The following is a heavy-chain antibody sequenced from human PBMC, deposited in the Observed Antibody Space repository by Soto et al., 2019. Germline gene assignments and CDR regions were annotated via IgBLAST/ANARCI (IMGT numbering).Heavy chain of an antibody. V-gene: IGHV3-23*01. Sequence: PGGSLRLSCAASGFTFSSYAMSWVRQAPGKGLEWVSAISGSGGSTYYADSVKGRFTISRDSSKNTLYLQMNSLRAEDTAVYYCAKDRKSGSGWYWDYWGQGTLVTVSS. CDR2: ISGSGGST. CDR3: AKDRKSGSGWYWDY. CDR1: GFTFSSYA. D-gene: IGHD6-19*01. J-gene: IGHJ4*02.